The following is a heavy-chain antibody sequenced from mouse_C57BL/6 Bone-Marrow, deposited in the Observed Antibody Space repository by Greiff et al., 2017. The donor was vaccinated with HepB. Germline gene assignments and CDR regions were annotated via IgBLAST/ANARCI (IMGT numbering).Heavy chain of an antibody. CDR2: ISSGGSYT. CDR3: ARHANYYGCDVRVWFAY. V-gene: IGHV5-6*01. Sequence: EVQGVESGGDLVKPGGSLKLSCAASGFTFSSYGMSWVRQTPDKRLEWVATISSGGSYTYYPDSVKGRFTISRDNAKNTLYLQMSSLKSEDTAMYYCARHANYYGCDVRVWFAYWGQGTLVTVSA. J-gene: IGHJ3*01. CDR1: GFTFSSYG. D-gene: IGHD2-2*01.